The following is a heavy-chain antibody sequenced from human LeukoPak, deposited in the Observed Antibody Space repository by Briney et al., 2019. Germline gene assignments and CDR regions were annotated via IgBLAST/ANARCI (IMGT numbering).Heavy chain of an antibody. CDR1: GGSISSYY. CDR2: IYYSGST. D-gene: IGHD3-22*01. Sequence: PSETLSLTCTVSGGSISSYYWSWIRQPPGKGLEWIGYIYYSGSTNYNPSLKSRVTISVDTSKNQFSLKLSSVTAADTAVYYCARVGYYYDSSGYYPKLDYWGQGTLVTVSS. V-gene: IGHV4-59*01. CDR3: ARVGYYYDSSGYYPKLDY. J-gene: IGHJ4*02.